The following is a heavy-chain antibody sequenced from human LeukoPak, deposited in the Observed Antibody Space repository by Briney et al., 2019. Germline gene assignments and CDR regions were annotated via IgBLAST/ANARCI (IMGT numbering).Heavy chain of an antibody. J-gene: IGHJ4*02. V-gene: IGHV4-4*07. CDR3: ARGFASSWYYFDY. Sequence: PSETLSLTCTVSGGSISNYYWSWLRQPAGKGLEWIGRIYTSGSTNYNPSLKSRVTMSVDTSKNQFSLKLSSVTAADTAVYYCARGFASSWYYFDYWGQGTLVTVSS. D-gene: IGHD6-13*01. CDR2: IYTSGST. CDR1: GGSISNYY.